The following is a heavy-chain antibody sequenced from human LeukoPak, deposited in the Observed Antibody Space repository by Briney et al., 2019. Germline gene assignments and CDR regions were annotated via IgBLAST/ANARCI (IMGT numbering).Heavy chain of an antibody. CDR2: ISISGSTI. D-gene: IGHD2-15*01. CDR1: GFTFSSYE. V-gene: IGHV3-48*03. CDR3: VRGGGSCCPFNAFDI. Sequence: GGSLRLSCAASGFTFSSYEMNWVRQAPGKGLEWVSYISISGSTIYNADSVKGRFTISRDNAKSSLYLQMNSLRAEDTAVYYCVRGGGSCCPFNAFDIWGQGTMVTVSS. J-gene: IGHJ3*02.